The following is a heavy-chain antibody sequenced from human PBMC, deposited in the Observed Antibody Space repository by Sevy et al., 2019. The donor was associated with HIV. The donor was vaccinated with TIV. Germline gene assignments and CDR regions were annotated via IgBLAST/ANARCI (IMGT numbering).Heavy chain of an antibody. CDR1: GGSISSYY. CDR3: ARFSPYYGMDV. Sequence: SETLSLTCTVSGGSISSYYWSWIRQPPGKGPEWIGYIYYSGSTNYNPSLKSRVTISVDTSKNQFSLKLSSVTAADTAVYYCARFSPYYGMDVWGQGTTVTVSS. CDR2: IYYSGST. V-gene: IGHV4-59*01. J-gene: IGHJ6*02.